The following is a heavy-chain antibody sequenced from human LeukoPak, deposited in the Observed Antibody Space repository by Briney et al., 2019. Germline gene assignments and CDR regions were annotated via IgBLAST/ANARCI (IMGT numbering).Heavy chain of an antibody. D-gene: IGHD5-18*01. CDR1: GFTFSSYS. V-gene: IGHV3-21*01. Sequence: GGSLRLSCAASGFTFSSYSMDWVRQAPGKGLEWVSSISSSSSYIYYADSVKGRFTISRDNAKNSLYLQMNSLRAEDTAVYYCASGYSYGYAESFDYWGQGTLVTVSS. CDR2: ISSSSSYI. CDR3: ASGYSYGYAESFDY. J-gene: IGHJ4*02.